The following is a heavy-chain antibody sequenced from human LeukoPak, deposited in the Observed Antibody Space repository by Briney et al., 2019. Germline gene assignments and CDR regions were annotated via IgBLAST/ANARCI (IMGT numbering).Heavy chain of an antibody. Sequence: GGSLRLSCAASGFTFSSYGMSWVRQAPGKGLEWVSAISGSGGSTYYADSVKGRFTISRDNSKNTLYLQMKSLRAEDTAVYYCAKGGHGGVVVITTTHWFDPWGQGTLVTVSS. D-gene: IGHD3-22*01. V-gene: IGHV3-23*01. CDR2: ISGSGGST. J-gene: IGHJ5*02. CDR3: AKGGHGGVVVITTTHWFDP. CDR1: GFTFSSYG.